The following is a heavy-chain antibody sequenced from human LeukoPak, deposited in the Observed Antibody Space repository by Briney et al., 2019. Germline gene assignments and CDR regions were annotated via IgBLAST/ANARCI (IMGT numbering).Heavy chain of an antibody. CDR1: GFTFSSYG. V-gene: IGHV3-30*18. D-gene: IGHD2-15*01. Sequence: GGSLRLSCAASGFTFSSYGMHWVRQAPGKGLDWAAVISYDGSNKYYVDSVKGRFTISRDNSKNTLYLQMNSLRAEDTAVYYCAKDLGCSGGSCYDAFDIWGQGTMVTVSS. J-gene: IGHJ3*02. CDR3: AKDLGCSGGSCYDAFDI. CDR2: ISYDGSNK.